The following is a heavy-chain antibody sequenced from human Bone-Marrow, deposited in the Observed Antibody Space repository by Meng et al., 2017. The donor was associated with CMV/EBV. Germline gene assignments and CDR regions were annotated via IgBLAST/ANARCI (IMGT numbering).Heavy chain of an antibody. J-gene: IGHJ4*02. CDR3: ARGRDQRITIIPGDD. CDR2: ISAYNGNT. CDR1: GYTCTSYG. Sequence: ASVKVSCKASGYTCTSYGISWVRQAPGQGLEWMGWISAYNGNTNYAQKLQGRVTMTRDTSMSTAYMELRSLRSDDTAVYYCARGRDQRITIIPGDDWGQGTLVTVSS. D-gene: IGHD3-22*01. V-gene: IGHV1-18*01.